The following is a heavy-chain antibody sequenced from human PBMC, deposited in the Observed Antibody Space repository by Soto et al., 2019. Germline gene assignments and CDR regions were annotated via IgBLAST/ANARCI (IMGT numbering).Heavy chain of an antibody. V-gene: IGHV5-51*01. CDR1: GYSFTSYW. Sequence: GESLKISCKGSGYSFTSYWIGWVRQMPGKGLEWMGIIYPGDSDTRYSPSFQGQVTISADKSISTAYLQWSSLKASDTAMYYCARLIYRDDFWSGYFDYWGQGTLVTVSS. D-gene: IGHD3-3*01. J-gene: IGHJ4*02. CDR3: ARLIYRDDFWSGYFDY. CDR2: IYPGDSDT.